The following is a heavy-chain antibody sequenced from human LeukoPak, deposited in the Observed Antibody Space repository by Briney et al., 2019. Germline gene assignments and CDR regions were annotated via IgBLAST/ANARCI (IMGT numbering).Heavy chain of an antibody. CDR3: ARDRDGDYGDYGPYYFDY. Sequence: PGGSLRLSCAASGFTFSSYSMNWVRQAPGKGLEWVSSISSSSSYIYYADSVKGRFTISRDNAKNSLYLQMNSLRAEDTAVYYCARDRDGDYGDYGPYYFDYWGQGTLVTVSS. J-gene: IGHJ4*02. D-gene: IGHD4-17*01. CDR1: GFTFSSYS. V-gene: IGHV3-21*01. CDR2: ISSSSSYI.